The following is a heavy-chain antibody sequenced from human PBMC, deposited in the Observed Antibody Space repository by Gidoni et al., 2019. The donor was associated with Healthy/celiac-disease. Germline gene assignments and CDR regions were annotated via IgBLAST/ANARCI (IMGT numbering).Heavy chain of an antibody. Sequence: VISYDGSNKYYADSVKGRFTISRDNSKNTLYLQMNSLRAEDTAVYYCAKLSETYDFWSGYYSYPFDYWGQGTLVTVSS. CDR3: AKLSETYDFWSGYYSYPFDY. V-gene: IGHV3-30*18. D-gene: IGHD3-3*01. CDR2: ISYDGSNK. J-gene: IGHJ4*02.